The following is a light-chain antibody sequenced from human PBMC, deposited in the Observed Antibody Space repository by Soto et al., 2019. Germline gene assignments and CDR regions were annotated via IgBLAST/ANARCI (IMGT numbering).Light chain of an antibody. CDR2: GAS. V-gene: IGKV3-15*01. CDR1: QSVSSN. Sequence: IVMTQSPATLSVSPWERATLSCRASQSVSSNLAWYQQKPGQSPRLLIDGASTSATGIPARFSGSGSGTEFTLTISSLQSEDFAVYYCQQYNNWPGFGQGTKLEIK. J-gene: IGKJ2*01. CDR3: QQYNNWPG.